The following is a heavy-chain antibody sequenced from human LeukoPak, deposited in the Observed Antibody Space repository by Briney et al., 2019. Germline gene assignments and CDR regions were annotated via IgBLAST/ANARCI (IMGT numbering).Heavy chain of an antibody. D-gene: IGHD7-27*01. CDR2: ISYDGSNR. J-gene: IGHJ4*02. CDR3: ARRYWGSLGYGY. V-gene: IGHV3-30*04. CDR1: GFTFSSYA. Sequence: GGSLRLSCAASGFTFSSYAMHWVRQAPGKGLEWVAVISYDGSNRYYADSVKGRFTISRDNSKNTLYLQMNSLRAEDTAVYYCARRYWGSLGYGYWGQGTLVTVSS.